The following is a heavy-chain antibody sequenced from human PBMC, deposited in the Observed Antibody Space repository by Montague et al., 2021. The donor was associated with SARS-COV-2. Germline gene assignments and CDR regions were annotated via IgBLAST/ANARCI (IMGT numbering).Heavy chain of an antibody. D-gene: IGHD3-10*01. Sequence: SRRLSLSASGFSFSSGGMSWVRQVPGKGLEWVATVEQDGSESHYVDSVKGRFTISRDNAKSSAYLQMSSLRVEDTAVYFCARDHYGSEDYWGQGILVTVSS. CDR3: ARDHYGSEDY. V-gene: IGHV3-7*01. CDR2: VEQDGSES. J-gene: IGHJ4*02. CDR1: GFSFSSGG.